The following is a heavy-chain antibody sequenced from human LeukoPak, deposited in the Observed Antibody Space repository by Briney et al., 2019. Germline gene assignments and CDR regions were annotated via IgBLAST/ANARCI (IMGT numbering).Heavy chain of an antibody. CDR1: GGSIRSGSYY. D-gene: IGHD4-23*01. V-gene: IGHV4-61*02. CDR2: IYTSGST. CDR3: AREVGYNDYGGNGCDY. J-gene: IGHJ4*02. Sequence: SETLSLTCTVSGGSIRSGSYYWRWIRQPAGKGLEWIGRIYTSGSTNYNPSLKSRVTISVDTSKNQFSLKRSSVTAADTAVYYCAREVGYNDYGGNGCDYWGQGTLVTVSS.